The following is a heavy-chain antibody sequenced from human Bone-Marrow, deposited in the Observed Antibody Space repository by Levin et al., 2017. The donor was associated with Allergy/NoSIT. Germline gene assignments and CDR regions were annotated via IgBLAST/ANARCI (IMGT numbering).Heavy chain of an antibody. J-gene: IGHJ6*02. CDR3: TTERHCISTSCPTGGCYYYYGMDV. V-gene: IGHV3-15*07. CDR1: GFTFSNAW. Sequence: GGSLRLSCASSGFTFSNAWMNWVRQAPGKGLEWVGRIKSKTDGGTTDYAAPVKGRFTISRDDSKNTLYLQMNSLKTEDTAVYYCTTERHCISTSCPTGGCYYYYGMDVWGQGTTVTVSS. CDR2: IKSKTDGGTT. D-gene: IGHD2-2*01.